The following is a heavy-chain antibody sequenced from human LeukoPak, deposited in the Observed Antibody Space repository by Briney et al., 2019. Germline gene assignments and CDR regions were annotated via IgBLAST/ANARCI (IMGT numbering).Heavy chain of an antibody. CDR3: ARGTGNDY. J-gene: IGHJ4*02. V-gene: IGHV1-2*02. CDR2: INPNSGGT. Sequence: ASVKVSCKASGYTFTDYYLHWVRQAPGQGLEWMGWINPNSGGTNYAQKFQGRVTMTRDTSISTAYMEVSRLRYEDTAVYYCARGTGNDYWGQGTLVTVSS. CDR1: GYTFTDYY.